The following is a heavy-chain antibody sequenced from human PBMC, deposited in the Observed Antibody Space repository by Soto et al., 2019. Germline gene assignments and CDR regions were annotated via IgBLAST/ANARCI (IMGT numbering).Heavy chain of an antibody. Sequence: GGSLRLSCAASGFTFSSYGMHWVRQAPGKGLEWVAVISYDGSNKYYADSVKGRFTISRENSKNTLYLQMNSLRAEDTAVYYCAKDSFGSGWIDYWGQGTLVTVSS. CDR3: AKDSFGSGWIDY. CDR1: GFTFSSYG. J-gene: IGHJ4*02. V-gene: IGHV3-30*18. CDR2: ISYDGSNK. D-gene: IGHD6-19*01.